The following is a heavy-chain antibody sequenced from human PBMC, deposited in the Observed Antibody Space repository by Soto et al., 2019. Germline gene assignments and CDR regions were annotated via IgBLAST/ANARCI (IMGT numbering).Heavy chain of an antibody. CDR1: GFTFSSYG. V-gene: IGHV3-30*18. CDR3: AKDPCGGSCYSGGWFDP. CDR2: ISYDGSNK. J-gene: IGHJ5*02. Sequence: GGSLRLSCPASGFTFSSYGMHWVRQAPGKGLEWVAVISYDGSNKYYADSVKGRFTISRDNSKNTLYLQMNSLRAEDTAVYYCAKDPCGGSCYSGGWFDPWGQGTLVTVSS. D-gene: IGHD2-15*01.